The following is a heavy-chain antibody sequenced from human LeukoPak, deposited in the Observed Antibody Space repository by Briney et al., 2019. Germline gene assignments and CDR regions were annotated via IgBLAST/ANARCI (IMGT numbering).Heavy chain of an antibody. V-gene: IGHV5-51*01. J-gene: IGHJ5*02. D-gene: IGHD3-3*01. Sequence: GESLKISCKGSGYSFTSYWIGWVRQMPGKGLEWMGIIYPGDSDTRYSPSFQGQVTISADKSVSTAYLQWSSLKASDTAMYYCARRPSYYDFWSGYYSPYNWFDPWGQGTLVTVSS. CDR3: ARRPSYYDFWSGYYSPYNWFDP. CDR1: GYSFTSYW. CDR2: IYPGDSDT.